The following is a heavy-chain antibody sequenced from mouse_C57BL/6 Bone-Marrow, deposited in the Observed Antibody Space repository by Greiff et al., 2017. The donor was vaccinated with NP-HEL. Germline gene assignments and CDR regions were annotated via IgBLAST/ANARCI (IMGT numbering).Heavy chain of an antibody. CDR3: TGYSNYRLFDY. J-gene: IGHJ2*01. CDR1: GFTFSNYW. V-gene: IGHV6-3*01. Sequence: EVQVVESGGGLVQPGGSMKLSCVASGFTFSNYWMNWVRQSPEKGLEWVAQIRLKSDNYATHYAESVKGRFTISRDDSKSSVYLQMNNLRAEDTGIYYCTGYSNYRLFDYWGQGTTLTVSS. D-gene: IGHD2-5*01. CDR2: IRLKSDNYAT.